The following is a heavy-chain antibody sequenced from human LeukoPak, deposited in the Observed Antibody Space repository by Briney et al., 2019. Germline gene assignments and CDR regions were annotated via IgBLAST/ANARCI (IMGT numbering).Heavy chain of an antibody. CDR3: AKDIAYYYDSSGYYALGGFDY. CDR2: ISGDGGST. V-gene: IGHV3-43*02. J-gene: IGHJ4*02. CDR1: GFTFDDYA. D-gene: IGHD3-22*01. Sequence: GGSLRLPCAASGFTFDDYAMHWVRQAPGKGLEWVSLISGDGGSTYYADSVKGRFTISRDNSKNSLYLQMNSLRTEDTALYYCAKDIAYYYDSSGYYALGGFDYWGQGTLVTVSS.